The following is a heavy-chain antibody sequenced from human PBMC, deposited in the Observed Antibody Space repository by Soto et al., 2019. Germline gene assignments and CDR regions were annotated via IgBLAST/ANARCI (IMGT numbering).Heavy chain of an antibody. CDR2: ISYDGRNK. J-gene: IGHJ4*02. D-gene: IGHD6-19*01. V-gene: IGHV3-30*18. CDR1: GFTFSSYG. Sequence: QVQLVESGGGVGQPGRSLRLSCAASGFTFSSYGMHWVRQAPGKGLEWVAVISYDGRNKYYADSVKGRFTISRDNSKNSPYLQMNSLRAEDTAVYYCAKVGRAGDFDYWGQGTLVTVSS. CDR3: AKVGRAGDFDY.